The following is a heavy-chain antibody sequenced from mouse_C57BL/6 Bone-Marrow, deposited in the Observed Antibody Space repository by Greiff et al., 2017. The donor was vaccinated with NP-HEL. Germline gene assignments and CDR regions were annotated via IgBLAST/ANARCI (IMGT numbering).Heavy chain of an antibody. J-gene: IGHJ3*01. CDR1: GFTFSDYY. CDR2: INYDGSST. D-gene: IGHD2-4*01. CDR3: ARAYYDFSPSWFAY. Sequence: EVKLMESEGGLVQPGSSMKLSCTASGFTFSDYYMAWVRQVPEKGLEWVANINYDGSSTYYLDSLKSRFIISRDNAKNILYLQMSSLKSEDTATYYCARAYYDFSPSWFAYWGQGTLVTVSA. V-gene: IGHV5-16*01.